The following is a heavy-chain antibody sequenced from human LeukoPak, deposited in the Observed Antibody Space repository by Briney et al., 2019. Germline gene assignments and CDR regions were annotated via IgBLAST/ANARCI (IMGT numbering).Heavy chain of an antibody. CDR2: ISGSGGST. D-gene: IGHD1-26*01. Sequence: PGGSLRLSCAASGFTFSSYAMSWVRQAPGKGLEWVSAISGSGGSTYYAGSVKGRFTISRDNSKNTLYLQMNSLRAEDTAVYYCAKDSDSGSYFDSWGQGTLVTVSS. CDR1: GFTFSSYA. CDR3: AKDSDSGSYFDS. V-gene: IGHV3-23*01. J-gene: IGHJ4*02.